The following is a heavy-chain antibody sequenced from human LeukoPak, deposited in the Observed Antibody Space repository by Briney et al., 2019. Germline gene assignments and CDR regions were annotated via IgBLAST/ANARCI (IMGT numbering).Heavy chain of an antibody. D-gene: IGHD7-27*01. J-gene: IGHJ4*02. Sequence: SETLSLTCAVYGVSFSGYYWNWIRQPPGKGLEWIGEINHSGSTNYNPSLKSRLTISVDTSKNQFSLKLDSVTAADTAVYYCATTGGYWGQGTLVTVSS. V-gene: IGHV4-34*01. CDR1: GVSFSGYY. CDR3: ATTGGY. CDR2: INHSGST.